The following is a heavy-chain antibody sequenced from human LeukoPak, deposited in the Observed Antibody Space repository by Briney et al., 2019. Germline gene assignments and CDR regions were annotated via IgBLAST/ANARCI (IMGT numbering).Heavy chain of an antibody. D-gene: IGHD6-19*01. CDR2: IHHSGSA. CDR1: GGSFSGYY. J-gene: IGHJ5*02. V-gene: IGHV4-34*01. CDR3: VRDEGSGWHNWFDP. Sequence: SETLSLTCAVYGGSFSGYYWSWIRQPPGKGLEWIGSIHHSGSAYYNPSLKSRVTISVDTSKNQFSLKLRSVSAAGTAVFYCVRDEGSGWHNWFDPWGQGTLVTVSS.